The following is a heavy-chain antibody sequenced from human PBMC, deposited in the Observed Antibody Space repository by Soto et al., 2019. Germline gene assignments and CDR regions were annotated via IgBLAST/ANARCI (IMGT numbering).Heavy chain of an antibody. J-gene: IGHJ6*02. V-gene: IGHV1-3*01. Sequence: ASVKVSCKASGYTFTSYAMHWVRQAPGQRLEWMGWINAGNGNTKYSQKFQGRVTITRDTSASTAYMELSSLRSEDTAVYYCARSDYDFWSGSSGYYYYYGMDVWGQGTTVTV. D-gene: IGHD3-3*01. CDR3: ARSDYDFWSGSSGYYYYYGMDV. CDR1: GYTFTSYA. CDR2: INAGNGNT.